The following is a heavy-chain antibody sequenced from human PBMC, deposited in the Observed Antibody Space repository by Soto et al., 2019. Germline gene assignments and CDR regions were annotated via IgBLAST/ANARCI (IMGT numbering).Heavy chain of an antibody. V-gene: IGHV4-31*03. Sequence: SETLSLTCTVSGGSISGGTYYWSWIRQPPGQGLEWIGYIYFSGSTYYNPSLKSRVIISVDTSKNQFSLRLSSVTAADTAVYYCARGDWPTQMDFWGQGTTVTVSS. CDR3: ARGDWPTQMDF. CDR1: GGSISGGTYY. D-gene: IGHD2-21*01. J-gene: IGHJ6*02. CDR2: IYFSGST.